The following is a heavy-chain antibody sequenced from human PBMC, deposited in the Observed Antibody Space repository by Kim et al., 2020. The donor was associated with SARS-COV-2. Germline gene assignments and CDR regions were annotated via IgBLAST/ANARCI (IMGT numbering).Heavy chain of an antibody. CDR3: ASLGGDTQRGDNCFDS. J-gene: IGHJ5*01. CDR1: GGSLSGCY. V-gene: IGHV4-34*01. Sequence: SETLSLTCAVHGGSLSGCYWSWIRQPPRKGLGWMGDANLNDSTSYNPSLKGRGSISVYTSTNKFSVKLNSVTAADTAAYDCASLGGDTQRGDNCFDSWG. D-gene: IGHD2-21*02. CDR2: ANLNDST.